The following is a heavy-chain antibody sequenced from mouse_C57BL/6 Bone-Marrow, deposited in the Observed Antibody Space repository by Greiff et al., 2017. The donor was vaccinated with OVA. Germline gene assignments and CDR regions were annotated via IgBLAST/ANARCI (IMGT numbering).Heavy chain of an antibody. D-gene: IGHD1-1*01. Sequence: VQLQESGAELARPGASVKLSCKASGYTFTSYGISWVKQRTGQGLEWIGEIYPRSGNTYYNEKFKGKATLTADKSSSTAYMELRSLTSEDSAVYYCARRGTLITTVALYYFDYWGQGTTLTVSS. CDR2: IYPRSGNT. CDR1: GYTFTSYG. J-gene: IGHJ2*01. V-gene: IGHV1-81*01. CDR3: ARRGTLITTVALYYFDY.